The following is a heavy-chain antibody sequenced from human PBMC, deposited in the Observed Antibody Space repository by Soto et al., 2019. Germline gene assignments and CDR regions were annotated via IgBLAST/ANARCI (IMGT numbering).Heavy chain of an antibody. D-gene: IGHD2-2*01. Sequence: HPGGSLRLSCAASGFTFSTHGMHWVRQAPGKGLEWTALVSFDGNNQEYTDSVKGRFTISRDNSNNTLYLHMNSLRVEDTAVYYCAREGCSTSSCYFVGMDVWGQGAAVTVSS. CDR3: AREGCSTSSCYFVGMDV. CDR1: GFTFSTHG. J-gene: IGHJ6*02. V-gene: IGHV3-30*03. CDR2: VSFDGNNQ.